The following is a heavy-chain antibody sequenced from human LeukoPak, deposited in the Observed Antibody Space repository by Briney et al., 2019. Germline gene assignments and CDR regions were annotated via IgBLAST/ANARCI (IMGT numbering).Heavy chain of an antibody. Sequence: GGSLRLSCAASGFTFSSYAMSWVRQAPGKGLEWVSVIYSGGSTYYADSVKGRFTISRDNSKNTLYLQMNSLRAKDTAVYYCARFRSGSYIVYWGQGTLVTVSS. CDR2: IYSGGST. J-gene: IGHJ4*02. D-gene: IGHD3-10*01. CDR1: GFTFSSYA. CDR3: ARFRSGSYIVY. V-gene: IGHV3-66*01.